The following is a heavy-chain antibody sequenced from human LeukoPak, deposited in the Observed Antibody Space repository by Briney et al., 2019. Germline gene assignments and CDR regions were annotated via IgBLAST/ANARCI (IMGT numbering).Heavy chain of an antibody. CDR2: IYYSGST. V-gene: IGHV4-59*01. J-gene: IGHJ3*02. CDR1: GGSISSYY. CDR3: ARRWGEKIDAFDI. Sequence: SETLSLTCTVSGGSISSYYWSWIRQPPGKGLEWIGYIYYSGSTNYNPSLKSRVTISVDTSKNQFSLKLSSVTAADTAVYYCARRWGEKIDAFDIWGQGTMVTVSS. D-gene: IGHD3-16*01.